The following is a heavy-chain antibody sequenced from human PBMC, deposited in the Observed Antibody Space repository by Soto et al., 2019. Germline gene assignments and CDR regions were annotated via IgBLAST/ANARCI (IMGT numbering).Heavy chain of an antibody. J-gene: IGHJ5*02. Sequence: EVQLVESGGGLVQPGGSLRLSCAASGFTFSSYSMNWVRQAPGKGLEWVSYISSSSSTIYYADSVKGRFTISRDNXKXSXSLQMNSLRAEDTAVYYCARYPRSPYGSGSPNWFDPWGQGTLVTVSS. CDR3: ARYPRSPYGSGSPNWFDP. CDR2: ISSSSSTI. V-gene: IGHV3-48*01. D-gene: IGHD3-10*01. CDR1: GFTFSSYS.